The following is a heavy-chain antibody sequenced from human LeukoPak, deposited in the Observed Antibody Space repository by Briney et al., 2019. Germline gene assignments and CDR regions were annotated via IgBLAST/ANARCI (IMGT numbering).Heavy chain of an antibody. CDR3: AKAEGGSDAFDI. J-gene: IGHJ3*02. CDR1: GFTFDDYA. Sequence: GRSLRLSCAASGFTFDDYAMHWVRQAPGKGLEWVSGISWNSGSIGYADSVKGRFTISRDNAKNSLYLQMNSLRAEDTALYYCAKAEGGSDAFDIWGQGTMVTVSS. CDR2: ISWNSGSI. V-gene: IGHV3-9*01. D-gene: IGHD3-10*01.